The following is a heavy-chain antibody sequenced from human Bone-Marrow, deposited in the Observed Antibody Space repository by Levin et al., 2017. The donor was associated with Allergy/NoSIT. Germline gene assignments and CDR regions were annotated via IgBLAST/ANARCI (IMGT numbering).Heavy chain of an antibody. CDR1: GYNFHNYG. V-gene: IGHV3-30*19. J-gene: IGHJ4*02. Sequence: PGGSLRLSCAASGYNFHNYGMHWVRQAPGKGLEWVAFISYDGGKKNYADSVKGRFSISRDNSKNTVFLQMNSLTAEDTAVYYCAKRATPLTFDTWGQGTQVTVSS. CDR3: AKRATPLTFDT. CDR2: ISYDGGKK. D-gene: IGHD2-15*01.